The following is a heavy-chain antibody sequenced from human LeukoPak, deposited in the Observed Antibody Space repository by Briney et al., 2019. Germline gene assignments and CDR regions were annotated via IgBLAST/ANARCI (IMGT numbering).Heavy chain of an antibody. CDR1: GFTFSSYG. D-gene: IGHD3-10*01. CDR2: ISYDGSNK. J-gene: IGHJ3*02. CDR3: AKYPGDAFDI. V-gene: IGHV3-30*18. Sequence: GRSLRLSCAASGFTFSSYGMHWVRQAPGKGLEWVAVISYDGSNKYYADSVKGRFTISRDNSKNTLYLQMNSLRAEDTAVYYCAKYPGDAFDIWGQGTMVTVSS.